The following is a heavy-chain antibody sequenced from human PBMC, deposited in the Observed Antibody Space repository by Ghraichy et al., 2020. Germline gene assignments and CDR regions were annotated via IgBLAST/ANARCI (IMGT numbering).Heavy chain of an antibody. CDR1: GGSISSSSYY. CDR3: ARQGSNWNYRDFDY. D-gene: IGHD1-7*01. Sequence: SETLSLTCTVSGGSISSSSYYWGWIRQPPGKGLEWIGSIYYSGSTYYNPSLKSRVTISVDTSKNQFSLKLSSVTAADTAVYYCARQGSNWNYRDFDYWGQGTLVTVSS. CDR2: IYYSGST. V-gene: IGHV4-39*01. J-gene: IGHJ4*02.